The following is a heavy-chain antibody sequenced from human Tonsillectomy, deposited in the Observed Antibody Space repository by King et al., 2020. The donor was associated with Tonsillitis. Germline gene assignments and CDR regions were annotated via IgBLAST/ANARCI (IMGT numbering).Heavy chain of an antibody. J-gene: IGHJ4*02. Sequence: QLQESGPGLVKPSGTLSLTCAVSGGSFSSSKWWGWVLQPPGKGLEWNGVIYHSGSTNFNPSLKSRVTISVDKSKNQFSLKLGSVTAADTAVYYCASLGDRSGYYDYWGQGTLVTVSS. D-gene: IGHD3-22*01. CDR2: IYHSGST. V-gene: IGHV4-4*02. CDR1: GGSFSSSKW. CDR3: ASLGDRSGYYDY.